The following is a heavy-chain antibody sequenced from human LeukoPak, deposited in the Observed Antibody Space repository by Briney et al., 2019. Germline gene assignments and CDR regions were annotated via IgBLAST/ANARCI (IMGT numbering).Heavy chain of an antibody. V-gene: IGHV3-30*14. J-gene: IGHJ6*03. CDR2: ISNDELSR. CDR1: GFTFSRHP. CDR3: ARRAASLDYYHLYMDV. Sequence: PGGSLRLSCAASGFTFSRHPMHWVRQAPGKGLEWVALISNDELSRLYVDSVRGRFTISRDTSKSTLYLQMNSLRPEDTAVYYCARRAASLDYYHLYMDVWGKGTTVIVSS.